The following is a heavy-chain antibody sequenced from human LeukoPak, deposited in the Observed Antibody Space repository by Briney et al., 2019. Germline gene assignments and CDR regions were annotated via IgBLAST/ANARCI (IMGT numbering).Heavy chain of an antibody. J-gene: IGHJ3*02. CDR2: ISAYNGNT. CDR1: GYTFTSYG. V-gene: IGHV1-18*01. D-gene: IGHD2-2*01. CDR3: ARVGEYCSSTSCPDAFDI. Sequence: ASVKVSCKASGYTFTSYGISWVRQAPGQGLEWMGWISAYNGNTNYAQKLQGRVTMTTDTSTSTAYMELRSLRSDDTAVYYCARVGEYCSSTSCPDAFDIWGQGTMVTVSS.